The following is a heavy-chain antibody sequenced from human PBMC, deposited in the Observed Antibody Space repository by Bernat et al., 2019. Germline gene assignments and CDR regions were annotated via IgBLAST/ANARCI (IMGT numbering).Heavy chain of an antibody. Sequence: QVQLVGSGGGVVQPGRSLRLSCAASGFTFSSYAMHWVRPAPGKGLEWVAVISYDGSNKYYADSVKGRFTISRDNSKNTLYLQMNSLRAEDTAVYYCARTTKSSSWYVLDYWGQGTLVTVSS. CDR2: ISYDGSNK. CDR3: ARTTKSSSWYVLDY. CDR1: GFTFSSYA. D-gene: IGHD6-13*01. J-gene: IGHJ4*02. V-gene: IGHV3-30-3*01.